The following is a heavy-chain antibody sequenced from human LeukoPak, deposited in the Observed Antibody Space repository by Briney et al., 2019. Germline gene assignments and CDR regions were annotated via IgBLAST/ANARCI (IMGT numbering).Heavy chain of an antibody. J-gene: IGHJ4*02. D-gene: IGHD3-10*01. Sequence: SQTLSLTCIVSGGSISSGSYYWGWIRQPAGKGLEWIGRIYTSGSTNYNPSLKSRVTISVDTSKNQFSLKLSSVTAADTAVYYCASWFRRYFDYWGQGTLVTVSS. V-gene: IGHV4-61*02. CDR1: GGSISSGSYY. CDR3: ASWFRRYFDY. CDR2: IYTSGST.